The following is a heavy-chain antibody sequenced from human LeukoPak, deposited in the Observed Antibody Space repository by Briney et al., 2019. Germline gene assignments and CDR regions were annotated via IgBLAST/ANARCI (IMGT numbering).Heavy chain of an antibody. Sequence: KPSETLSLTCAVYGGSFSGYYWSWIRQPPGKGLEWIGEINHSGSTNYNPSLKSRVTISVDTSKNQFSLKLSSVTAADTAVYYCARPGYSYGRNWFDPWGQGTLVTVSS. CDR1: GGSFSGYY. J-gene: IGHJ5*02. CDR3: ARPGYSYGRNWFDP. D-gene: IGHD5-18*01. V-gene: IGHV4-34*01. CDR2: INHSGST.